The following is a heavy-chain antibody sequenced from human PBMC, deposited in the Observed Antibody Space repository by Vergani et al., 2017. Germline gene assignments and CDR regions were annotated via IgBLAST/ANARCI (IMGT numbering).Heavy chain of an antibody. D-gene: IGHD3-10*01. CDR2: INPNSGGT. CDR3: ARTMTMVPGPADY. J-gene: IGHJ4*02. CDR1: GDTFTGYN. V-gene: IGHV1-2*02. Sequence: QVQLVQSGAEVKKPGASVKVSCKASGDTFTGYNMHWVRQAPGQGLEWMGWINPNSGGTNYAQKFQGRVTMTRDTSISTAYMELSRLRSDDTAVYYCARTMTMVPGPADYWGQGTLVTVSS.